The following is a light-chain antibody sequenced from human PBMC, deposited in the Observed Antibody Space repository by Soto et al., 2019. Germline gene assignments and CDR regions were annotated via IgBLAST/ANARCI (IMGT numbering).Light chain of an antibody. Sequence: QSALTQPPSASGSPGQSVTISCTGTSSDVGGYNYVSWYQQHPGKAPKLIISEVSKRPSGVPDRFSGSKSGNTASLTVSGLQAEDEADYYCSLYTSSSTVAFGGGTQLTVL. V-gene: IGLV2-8*01. CDR2: EVS. CDR3: SLYTSSSTVA. J-gene: IGLJ2*01. CDR1: SSDVGGYNY.